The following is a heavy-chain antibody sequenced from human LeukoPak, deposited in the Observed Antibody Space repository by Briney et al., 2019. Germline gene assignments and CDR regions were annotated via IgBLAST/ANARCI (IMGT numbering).Heavy chain of an antibody. CDR3: AKVRSTVTTVEDYGMDV. CDR1: GFTFSSYA. V-gene: IGHV3-23*01. CDR2: ISGSGGST. D-gene: IGHD4-17*01. Sequence: GGFLRLSCAASGFTFSSYAMSWVRQAPGKGLEWVSAISGSGGSTYYADSVKGRFTISRDNSKNTLYLQMNSLRAEDTAVYYCAKVRSTVTTVEDYGMDVWGQGTTVTVSS. J-gene: IGHJ6*02.